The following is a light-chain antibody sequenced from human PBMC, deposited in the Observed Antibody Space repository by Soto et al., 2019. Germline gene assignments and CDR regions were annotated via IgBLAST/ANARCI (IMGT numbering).Light chain of an antibody. CDR1: SSDVGGYNY. J-gene: IGLJ3*02. CDR3: SSYTASGTRV. V-gene: IGLV2-14*01. CDR2: DVS. Sequence: QSALTQPASVSGSPGQSITISCTGTSSDVGGYNYVSWYQQHPGKAPKLIIYDVSNRPSVVSNSFSGSKSGNTASLIISGLQAEDEADYYCSSYTASGTRVFGGGTKLTVL.